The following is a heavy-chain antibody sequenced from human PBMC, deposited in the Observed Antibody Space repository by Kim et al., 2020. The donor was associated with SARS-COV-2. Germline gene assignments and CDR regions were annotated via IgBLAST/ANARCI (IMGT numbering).Heavy chain of an antibody. D-gene: IGHD2-15*01. Sequence: GGSLRLSCAASGFTFSDAWMSWTRQAPGKGLEWVGRIKSETAGGTTTYAAPVQGRFTISRDDSENTLYLQMNSLKTEDTAIYYCTTTFALYGGNHWGQGTLVTVSS. CDR1: GFTFSDAW. V-gene: IGHV3-15*01. J-gene: IGHJ5*02. CDR3: TTTFALYGGNH. CDR2: IKSETAGGTT.